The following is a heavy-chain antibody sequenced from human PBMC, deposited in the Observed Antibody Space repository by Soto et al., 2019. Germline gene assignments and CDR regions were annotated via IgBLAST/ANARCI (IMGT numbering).Heavy chain of an antibody. CDR2: IYYSGST. V-gene: IGHV4-30-4*01. J-gene: IGHJ3*02. D-gene: IGHD3-10*01. CDR3: ARVSELLWFGELASDAFDI. CDR1: GGSISRGDYY. Sequence: SETLSLTCTVSGGSISRGDYYWSWIRQPPGKGLEWIGYIYYSGSTYYNPSLKSRVTISVDTSKNQFSLKLSSVTAADTAVYYCARVSELLWFGELASDAFDIWGQGTMVTVSS.